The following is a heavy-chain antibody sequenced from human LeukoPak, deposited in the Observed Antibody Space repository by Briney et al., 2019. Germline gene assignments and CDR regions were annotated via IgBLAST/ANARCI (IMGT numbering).Heavy chain of an antibody. CDR3: ARENNFGSGMDV. J-gene: IGHJ6*02. D-gene: IGHD3-10*01. CDR1: GFTVSSNS. Sequence: GGSLRLSCAASGFTVSSNSMNRVRQAPGKGLQWVSVIYSGGSTYYADSVKGRFTISRDNSKNTLYLQMNSLRAEDTAVYYCARENNFGSGMDVWGQGTTVTVSS. CDR2: IYSGGST. V-gene: IGHV3-53*01.